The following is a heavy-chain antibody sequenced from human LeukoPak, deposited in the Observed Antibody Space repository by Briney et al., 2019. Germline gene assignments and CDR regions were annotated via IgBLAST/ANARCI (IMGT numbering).Heavy chain of an antibody. CDR2: INPNSGGT. CDR3: ARGGSYYYDSSGYSAPVAPGWFDP. Sequence: ASVKASCKASGYTFTGYYMHWVRQAPGQGLEWMGWINPNSGGTNYAQKFQGRVTMTRDTSTSTVYMELSSLRSEDTAVYYCARGGSYYYDSSGYSAPVAPGWFDPWGQGTLVTVSS. V-gene: IGHV1-2*02. D-gene: IGHD3-22*01. CDR1: GYTFTGYY. J-gene: IGHJ5*02.